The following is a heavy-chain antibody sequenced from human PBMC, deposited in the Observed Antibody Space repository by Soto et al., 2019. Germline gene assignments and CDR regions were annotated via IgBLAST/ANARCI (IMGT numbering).Heavy chain of an antibody. CDR2: ISAYNGNT. CDR3: ATVLLWFGELFPDTYCFGY. D-gene: IGHD3-10*01. V-gene: IGHV1-18*01. J-gene: IGHJ4*02. CDR1: GYTFTSYG. Sequence: AEVKVSCKASGYTFTSYGISWVRQAPGQGLEWMGWISAYNGNTNYAQKLQGRVTMTTDTSTSTAYMELRSLRSDDTAVYYCATVLLWFGELFPDTYCFGYLGQGTLVTLSS.